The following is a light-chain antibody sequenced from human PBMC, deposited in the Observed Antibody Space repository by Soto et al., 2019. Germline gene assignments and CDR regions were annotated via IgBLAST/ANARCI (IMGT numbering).Light chain of an antibody. J-gene: IGLJ3*02. CDR3: SSYAGSNNLV. V-gene: IGLV2-8*01. Sequence: HSALTQPPSASGSPGQSVTISCTGARSDVGGYNYVSWCQQHPGKAPKLMIYEVTKRPSGVPDRFSGSKSGNTASLTVSGLQAEDEADYYCSSYAGSNNLVFGGGTKLTVL. CDR1: RSDVGGYNY. CDR2: EVT.